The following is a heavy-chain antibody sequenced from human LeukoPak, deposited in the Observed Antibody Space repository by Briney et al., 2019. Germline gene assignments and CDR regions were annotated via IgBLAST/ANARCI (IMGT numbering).Heavy chain of an antibody. V-gene: IGHV3-30*04. CDR1: GFTFSSYA. CDR3: ARGGLGAFDI. J-gene: IGHJ3*02. CDR2: ISYDGRNK. Sequence: GGPLRLSCAAPGFTFSSYAMHWVRQAPGKGLGWVAVISYDGRNKDYADSVKGRFTISRDNSKNTLYLQMNSLRAEDTAVYYCARGGLGAFDIWGQGTMVTVSS.